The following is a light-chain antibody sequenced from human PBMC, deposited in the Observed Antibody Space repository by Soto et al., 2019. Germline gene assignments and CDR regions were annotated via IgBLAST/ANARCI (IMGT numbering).Light chain of an antibody. V-gene: IGKV3-15*01. CDR2: GAS. CDR1: QSVSSN. CDR3: QQYNSWPRT. Sequence: VRPQNTATLSVSPGERATLSCRAGQSVSSNLAWYQQKPGQAPRLLIYGASTRATGIPARFSGSGSGTEFTLTISSLQSEDFAVYYCQQYNSWPRTFGQLAKV. J-gene: IGKJ1*01.